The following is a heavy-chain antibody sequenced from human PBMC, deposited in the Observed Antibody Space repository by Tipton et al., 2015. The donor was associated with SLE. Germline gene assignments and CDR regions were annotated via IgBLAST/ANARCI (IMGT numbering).Heavy chain of an antibody. Sequence: TMSLTCTVSGGAISSSSYYWGWISQPPAKGMEWIGVINHSGSSNYNTALKRRLTISVDTSKKQFSLKLSSVTAADTAVYYCARRGTVLVGLSNGMDVWGQGTTVTVSS. J-gene: IGHJ6*02. D-gene: IGHD2-8*02. V-gene: IGHV4-39*07. CDR2: INHSGSS. CDR1: GGAISSSSYY. CDR3: ARRGTVLVGLSNGMDV.